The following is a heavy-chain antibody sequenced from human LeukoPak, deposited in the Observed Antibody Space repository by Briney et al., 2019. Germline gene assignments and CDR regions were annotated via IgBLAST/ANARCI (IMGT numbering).Heavy chain of an antibody. J-gene: IGHJ6*03. CDR2: IVPIFGTA. CDR3: ARAESKIDYEIRNYYYYMDV. V-gene: IGHV1-69*13. Sequence: GASVKVSCKASGGTFSSYAISRVRQAPGQGLEWMGGIVPIFGTANYAQKFQGRVTITADESTSTAYMELSSLRSEDTAVYYCARAESKIDYEIRNYYYYMDVWGKGTTVTISS. D-gene: IGHD4-17*01. CDR1: GGTFSSYA.